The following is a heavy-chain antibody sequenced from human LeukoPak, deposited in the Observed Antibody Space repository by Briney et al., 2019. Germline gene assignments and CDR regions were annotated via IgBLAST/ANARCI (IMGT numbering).Heavy chain of an antibody. Sequence: SETLSLTCAVYGGSFSGYYWSWIRQPPGKGLEWTGEINHSGSTNYNPSLKSRVTISVDTSKNQFSLKLSSVTAADTAVYYCARGGGYYYYYYMDVWGKGTTVTVSS. J-gene: IGHJ6*03. CDR2: INHSGST. V-gene: IGHV4-34*01. CDR1: GGSFSGYY. CDR3: ARGGGYYYYYYMDV. D-gene: IGHD5-12*01.